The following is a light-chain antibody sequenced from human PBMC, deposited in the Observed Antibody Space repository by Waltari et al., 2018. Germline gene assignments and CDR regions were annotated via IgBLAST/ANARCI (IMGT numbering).Light chain of an antibody. CDR1: QSVSSSY. CDR2: GAS. CDR3: QQYGSSPPIT. Sequence: EIVLTQSPGTLSLSPGERATLSCRASQSVSSSYLAWYQQKPGQAPRLLIYGASGRATGIPDRVSGSGSVTDFTLTISRLEPEDVAVYYCQQYGSSPPITFGQGTRLEIK. J-gene: IGKJ5*01. V-gene: IGKV3-20*01.